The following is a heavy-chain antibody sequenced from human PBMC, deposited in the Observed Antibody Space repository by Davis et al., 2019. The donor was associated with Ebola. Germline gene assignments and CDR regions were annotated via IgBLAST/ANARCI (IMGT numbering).Heavy chain of an antibody. J-gene: IGHJ3*02. V-gene: IGHV4-39*07. CDR2: IYYSGST. CDR1: GGSISSSSYY. Sequence: GSLRLSCTVSGGSISSSSYYWGWIRQPPGKGLEWIGSIYYSGSTNYNPSLKSRVTISVDTSKNQFSLKLSSVTAADTAVYYCARVGYYYDSSGYGMGAFDIWGQGTMVTVSS. D-gene: IGHD3-22*01. CDR3: ARVGYYYDSSGYGMGAFDI.